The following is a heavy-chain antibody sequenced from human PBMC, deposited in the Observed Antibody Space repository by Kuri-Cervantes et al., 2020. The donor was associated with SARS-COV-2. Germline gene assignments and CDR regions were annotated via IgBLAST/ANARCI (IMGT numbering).Heavy chain of an antibody. J-gene: IGHJ4*02. CDR1: GFTFSSYA. CDR2: ISSNGGST. D-gene: IGHD3-10*01. Sequence: LKISCSASGFTFSSYAMHWVRQAPGKGLEYVSAISSNGGSTYYADSVKGRFTISRDNSKNTLYLQMSSLRAEDTAVYYCAKGPSESFGYWGQGTLVTVSS. V-gene: IGHV3-64D*06. CDR3: AKGPSESFGY.